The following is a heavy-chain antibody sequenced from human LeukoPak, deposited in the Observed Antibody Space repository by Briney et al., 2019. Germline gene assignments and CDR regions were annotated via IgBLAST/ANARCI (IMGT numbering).Heavy chain of an antibody. CDR2: IIPIFGTA. D-gene: IGHD6-13*01. CDR1: GGTFSSYA. CDR3: ARGGRAALNWFDP. J-gene: IGHJ5*02. Sequence: SVKVSCKASGGTFSSYAISWVRQAPGQGLEWMGGIIPIFGTANYAQKFQGRVTITTDESTSTAYMELSSLRSEDTAVYYCARGGRAALNWFDPWGQGTLVTVSS. V-gene: IGHV1-69*05.